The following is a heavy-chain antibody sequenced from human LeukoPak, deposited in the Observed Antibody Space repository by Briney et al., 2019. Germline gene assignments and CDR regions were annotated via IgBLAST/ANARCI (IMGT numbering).Heavy chain of an antibody. J-gene: IGHJ1*01. Sequence: GGSWILSCAASGFTFSSFDMTWVRQAPGKGLEWVSTISVSATNTYYADSVKGRFTISRDNSKNTLYLQMNSLRADDTAVYYCATITSMRVVLISWGQGILVTVSS. D-gene: IGHD3-22*01. V-gene: IGHV3-23*01. CDR3: ATITSMRVVLIS. CDR1: GFTFSSFD. CDR2: ISVSATNT.